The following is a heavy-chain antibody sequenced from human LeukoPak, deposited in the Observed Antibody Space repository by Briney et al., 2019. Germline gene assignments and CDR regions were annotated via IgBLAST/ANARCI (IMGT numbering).Heavy chain of an antibody. CDR2: INSNTGTP. J-gene: IGHJ4*02. Sequence: ASVKVSCKASGYTFTSFAMNWVRQAPGEGLEWMGWINSNTGTPTYAQGFTSRFVFSLDTSLNTAYLQISSLKTEDTAIYYCARDHKAYCDGGSCSDLSPKFWGQGTLVAVSS. V-gene: IGHV7-4-1*02. CDR1: GYTFTSFA. D-gene: IGHD2-15*01. CDR3: ARDHKAYCDGGSCSDLSPKF.